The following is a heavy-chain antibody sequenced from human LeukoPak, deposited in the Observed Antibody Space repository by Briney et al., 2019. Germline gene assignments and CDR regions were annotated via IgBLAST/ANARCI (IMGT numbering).Heavy chain of an antibody. Sequence: GGSLRLSCAASGFTFSSLAMGWVRQAPGKGLEWVSSIIANGGSTYYGDSVKGRFTISRDNSKNTLYLQMNSLRAEDTAVYYCAKDGGGSLEWLPPMDVWGQGTMVTVS. D-gene: IGHD3-3*01. CDR2: IIANGGST. CDR1: GFTFSSLA. J-gene: IGHJ6*02. CDR3: AKDGGGSLEWLPPMDV. V-gene: IGHV3-23*01.